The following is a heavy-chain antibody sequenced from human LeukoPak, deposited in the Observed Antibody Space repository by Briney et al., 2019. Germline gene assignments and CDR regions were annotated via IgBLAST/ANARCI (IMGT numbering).Heavy chain of an antibody. CDR1: GYTFTSYG. J-gene: IGHJ6*03. Sequence: ASVKVSCKASGYTFTSYGISWVRQATGQGLEWMGWMNPNSGNTGYAQKFQGRVTITRNTSISTAYMELSSLRSEDTAVYYCARETTSGSSWYQPYYYYYYMDVWGKGTTVTVSS. CDR3: ARETTSGSSWYQPYYYYYYMDV. V-gene: IGHV1-8*03. CDR2: MNPNSGNT. D-gene: IGHD6-13*01.